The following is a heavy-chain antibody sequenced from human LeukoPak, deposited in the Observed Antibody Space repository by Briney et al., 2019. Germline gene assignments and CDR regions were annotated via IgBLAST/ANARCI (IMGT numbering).Heavy chain of an antibody. V-gene: IGHV4-38-2*01. CDR1: GYSISSGYY. CDR3: AREGRRWAMIDDRDY. CDR2: IYHSGST. Sequence: SETLSLTCAVCGYSISSGYYWGWIRQPPGKGLEWMGSIYHSGSTYYNRSLKHRDTITADTSKNRFSLTLRSVSAADTAVHYCAREGRRWAMIDDRDYWGQGTLVTVSS. D-gene: IGHD3-22*01. J-gene: IGHJ4*02.